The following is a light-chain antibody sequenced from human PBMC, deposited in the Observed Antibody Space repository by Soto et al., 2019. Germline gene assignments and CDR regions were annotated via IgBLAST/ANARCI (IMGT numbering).Light chain of an antibody. CDR1: QSVSSY. V-gene: IGKV3-11*01. CDR3: QQRSNWPPT. J-gene: IGKJ1*01. CDR2: DAS. Sequence: EVVLTQSPTTQSLSPGERATLSCRASQSVSSYLAWYQQEPGQAPRLLIYDASNRATGIPARFSGSGSGTDFTLTISSLEPEDFAVYYCQQRSNWPPTFGQVT.